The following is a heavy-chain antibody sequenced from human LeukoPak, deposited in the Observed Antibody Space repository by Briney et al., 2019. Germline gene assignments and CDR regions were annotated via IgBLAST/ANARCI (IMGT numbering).Heavy chain of an antibody. CDR3: ARGLYGSGSYSYYYMDV. CDR2: IIPIFGTA. J-gene: IGHJ6*03. D-gene: IGHD3-10*01. CDR1: GYIFTDYY. Sequence: SVKVSCKASGYIFTDYYVHWVRQAPGQGLEWMGGIIPIFGTANYAQKFQGRVTITADESTSTAYMELSSLRSEDTAVYYCARGLYGSGSYSYYYMDVWGKGTTVTVSS. V-gene: IGHV1-69*13.